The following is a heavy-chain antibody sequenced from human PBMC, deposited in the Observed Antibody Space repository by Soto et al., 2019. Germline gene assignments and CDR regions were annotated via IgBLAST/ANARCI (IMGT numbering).Heavy chain of an antibody. J-gene: IGHJ5*02. Sequence: PSETLSLTCTVSGGSISSYYWSWIRQPPGKGLEWIGYIYYSGSTYYNPSLKSRVTISVDTSKNQFSLKLSSVTAADTAVYYCARVSRQQPYNWFAPWGQGTLVTVSS. CDR1: GGSISSYY. CDR3: ARVSRQQPYNWFAP. D-gene: IGHD6-13*01. V-gene: IGHV4-59*12. CDR2: IYYSGST.